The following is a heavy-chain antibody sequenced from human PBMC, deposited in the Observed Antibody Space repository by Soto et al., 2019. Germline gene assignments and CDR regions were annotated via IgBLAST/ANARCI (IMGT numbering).Heavy chain of an antibody. Sequence: QVQLVESEGGVVQPGRSLRLSCAASGFTFSGYGMHWVRQAPGKGLEWVAVISYDGSNKYYADSVKGRFTISRDNSKNTLYLQINSLRSEDTAVYYCAKGGGYCTNGVCHSHDAFDIWGQGTMVTVSS. CDR1: GFTFSGYG. J-gene: IGHJ3*02. D-gene: IGHD2-8*01. CDR3: AKGGGYCTNGVCHSHDAFDI. CDR2: ISYDGSNK. V-gene: IGHV3-30*18.